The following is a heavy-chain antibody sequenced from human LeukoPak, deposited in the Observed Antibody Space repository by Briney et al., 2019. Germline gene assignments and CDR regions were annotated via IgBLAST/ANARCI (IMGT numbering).Heavy chain of an antibody. V-gene: IGHV5-51*01. D-gene: IGHD3/OR15-3a*01. Sequence: GESLKIHGNGSGYSFPNYWIGWVRPMPGKGLECMGIIYPGDSDARYSPSFQGQVTISADKSITTAYLQWSSLKASDTAMYYCAVGTGYYFDLWGQGTLVTVSS. J-gene: IGHJ4*02. CDR1: GYSFPNYW. CDR2: IYPGDSDA. CDR3: AVGTGYYFDL.